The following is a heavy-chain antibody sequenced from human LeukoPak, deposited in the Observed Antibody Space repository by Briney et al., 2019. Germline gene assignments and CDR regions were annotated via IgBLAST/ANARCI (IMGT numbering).Heavy chain of an antibody. CDR2: ISYDRNNK. D-gene: IGHD1-26*01. V-gene: IGHV3-30-3*01. Sequence: GALGLSFAAAGFTFSSYAMHWVRPVRQAPGKGLEWVAVISYDRNNKYYTDSVKGRFTISRDNSKNTLYLQMNSLRVEDTAVYYCTRDGGSFCDFDYWGQGALVTVSS. J-gene: IGHJ4*02. CDR1: GFTFSSYA. CDR3: TRDGGSFCDFDY.